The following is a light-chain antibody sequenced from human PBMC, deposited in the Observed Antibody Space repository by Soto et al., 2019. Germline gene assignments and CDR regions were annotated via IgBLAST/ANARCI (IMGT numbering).Light chain of an antibody. CDR1: QSVSSY. V-gene: IGKV3-11*01. Sequence: ELVLTQPPATLSLSPGERPTLSCRASQSVSSYLAWFQQKPGQXPRXXIFDASNRPTGIPARFSVSGSGTDFTLTLSSLEPEDVAVYDGQQRSNWPITFGQGTRLEIK. CDR2: DAS. J-gene: IGKJ5*01. CDR3: QQRSNWPIT.